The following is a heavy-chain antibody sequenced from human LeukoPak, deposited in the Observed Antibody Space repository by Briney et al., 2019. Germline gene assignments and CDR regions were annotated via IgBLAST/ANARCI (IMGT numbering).Heavy chain of an antibody. CDR1: GFTFSSYG. Sequence: PGGSLRLSCAASGFTFSSYGMHWVRQAPGKGLEWVAVIWYDGSNKYYADSVKGRFTISRDNSKNTLYLQMNSLRAEDTAVYYCARGGYVTNDAFDIWGQGTMVTVSS. D-gene: IGHD2-15*01. CDR2: IWYDGSNK. CDR3: ARGGYVTNDAFDI. J-gene: IGHJ3*02. V-gene: IGHV3-33*01.